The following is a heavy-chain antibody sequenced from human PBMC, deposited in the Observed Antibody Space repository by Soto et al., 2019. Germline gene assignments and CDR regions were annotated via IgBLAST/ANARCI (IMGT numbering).Heavy chain of an antibody. CDR1: GGSMSSDGVYYR. V-gene: IGHV4-31*03. CDR2: IYDSGSP. J-gene: IGHJ4*02. CDR3: ARVRENYFVS. Sequence: SETLSLTCTVSGGSMSSDGVYYRWSWIRQHPGKGLEWIGYIYDSGSPYYHPSLESRVTVSVDTSKNQFSLKLSSLTAADTAVYYCARVRENYFVSWGQG.